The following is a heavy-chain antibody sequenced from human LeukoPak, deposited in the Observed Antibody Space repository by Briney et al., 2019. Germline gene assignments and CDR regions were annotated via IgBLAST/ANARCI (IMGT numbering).Heavy chain of an antibody. CDR2: INPNSGGT. CDR1: GYTFTGYY. Sequence: ASVKVSCKATGYTFTGYYMHWVRQAPGQGLEWMGRINPNSGGTNYAQKFQGRVTMTRDTSISTAYMELSRLRSDGTAVYYCARGYCSGGSCYSYVYNYYYYMDVWGKGTTVTVSS. CDR3: ARGYCSGGSCYSYVYNYYYYMDV. V-gene: IGHV1-2*06. J-gene: IGHJ6*03. D-gene: IGHD2-15*01.